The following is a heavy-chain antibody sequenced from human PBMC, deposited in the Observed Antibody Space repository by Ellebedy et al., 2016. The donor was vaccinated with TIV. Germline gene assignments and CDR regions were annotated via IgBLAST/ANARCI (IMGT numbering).Heavy chain of an antibody. Sequence: GESLKISXAASGFTFSSYAMHWVRQAPGKGLEWVAVISYDGSNKYYADSVKGRFTISRDNSKNTLYLQMNSLRAEDTAVYYCARGPSSGPFDYWGQGTLVTVSS. V-gene: IGHV3-30*14. J-gene: IGHJ4*02. CDR2: ISYDGSNK. CDR3: ARGPSSGPFDY. D-gene: IGHD3-22*01. CDR1: GFTFSSYA.